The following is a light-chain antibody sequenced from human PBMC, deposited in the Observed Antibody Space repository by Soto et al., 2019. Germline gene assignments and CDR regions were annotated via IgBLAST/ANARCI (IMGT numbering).Light chain of an antibody. Sequence: QSVLTQPPSASGTPGQRVTISCSGSSSNIGDNAVNWYQQLPGTAPKLLIYSNNQRPSGVPDRFSGSKSGTSASLAISGLQSDDEADYYCAAWDGSLHGPVFGTGTKVTVL. CDR2: SNN. V-gene: IGLV1-44*01. CDR3: AAWDGSLHGPV. CDR1: SSNIGDNA. J-gene: IGLJ1*01.